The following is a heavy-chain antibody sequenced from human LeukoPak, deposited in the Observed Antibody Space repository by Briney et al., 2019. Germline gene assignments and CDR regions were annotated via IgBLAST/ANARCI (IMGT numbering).Heavy chain of an antibody. V-gene: IGHV3-11*04. CDR3: ARTVYCSSTSCYGYYYYYMDV. J-gene: IGHJ6*03. CDR2: ISSSGSTI. D-gene: IGHD2-2*01. CDR1: GFTFSDYY. Sequence: GGSLRLSRAASGFTFSDYYMSWIRQAPGKGLEWVSYISSSGSTIYYADSVKGRFTISRDNAKNSLYLQMNSLRAEDTAVYYCARTVYCSSTSCYGYYYYYMDVWGKGTTVTVSS.